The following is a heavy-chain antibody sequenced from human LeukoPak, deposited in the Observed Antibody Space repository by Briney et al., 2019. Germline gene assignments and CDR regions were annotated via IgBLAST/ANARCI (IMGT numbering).Heavy chain of an antibody. CDR1: GGSVSGGGYF. V-gene: IGHV4-30-4*01. CDR3: VRVRTGTSCYDY. CDR2: ISYRGST. J-gene: IGHJ4*02. Sequence: SETLSLTCTVSGGSVSGGGYFWSWIRQSPGKGLEWIGYISYRGSTSYNPSLRSRLTISIDTSQNQFSLKLTSVTAADTAVYYCVRVRTGTSCYDYWGQGTLVTVSP. D-gene: IGHD2-2*01.